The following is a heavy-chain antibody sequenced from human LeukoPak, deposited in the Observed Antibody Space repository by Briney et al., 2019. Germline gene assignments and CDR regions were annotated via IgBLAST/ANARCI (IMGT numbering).Heavy chain of an antibody. Sequence: GGSLRLSCAASGFTFSNYAMSWVRQAPGKGLDWVSVISGNGGSTYYADSVKGRFTISRDNSKNTVYLQMKSLRADDTAVYYCAKPSGETQVVADGFDVWGQGTTVTVSS. J-gene: IGHJ6*02. CDR2: ISGNGGST. D-gene: IGHD3-22*01. V-gene: IGHV3-23*01. CDR3: AKPSGETQVVADGFDV. CDR1: GFTFSNYA.